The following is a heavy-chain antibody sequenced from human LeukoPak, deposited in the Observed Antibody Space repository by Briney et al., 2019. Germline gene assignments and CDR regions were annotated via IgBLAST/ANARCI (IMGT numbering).Heavy chain of an antibody. Sequence: GGSLRLSCAASGVMFPSYWMTWVRQAPGKGLEWVANIKQDGSEKYYVDSVKGRFTISGDNAKNSVYLQMNSLRAEDTAVYYCARRHHFGFLDSWGQGTLVTVSS. CDR1: GVMFPSYW. V-gene: IGHV3-7*04. CDR3: ARRHHFGFLDS. CDR2: IKQDGSEK. D-gene: IGHD3-10*01. J-gene: IGHJ4*02.